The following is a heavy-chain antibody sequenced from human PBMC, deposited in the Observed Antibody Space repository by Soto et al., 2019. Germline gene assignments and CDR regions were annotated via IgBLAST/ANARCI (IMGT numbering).Heavy chain of an antibody. D-gene: IGHD5-18*01. V-gene: IGHV1-69*13. Sequence: ASVKVSCKASGGTFSSYAISWVRQAPGQGLEWMGGIIPIFGTANYAQKFQGRVTITADESTSTAYMELSSLRSEDTAVYYCASRPLRQDTAMGRRQGIYYYYGMDVWGQGTTVTVSS. J-gene: IGHJ6*02. CDR3: ASRPLRQDTAMGRRQGIYYYYGMDV. CDR2: IIPIFGTA. CDR1: GGTFSSYA.